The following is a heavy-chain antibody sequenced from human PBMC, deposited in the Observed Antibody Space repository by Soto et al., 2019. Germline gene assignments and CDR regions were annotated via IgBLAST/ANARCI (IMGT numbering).Heavy chain of an antibody. D-gene: IGHD5-12*01. Sequence: QITLKESGPTLVKPTQTLTLTCTFSGFSLTTSPVAVGWIRQPPGKALEWLAIIYWDDSTHYSPSLNSRLTTTQDTSKTQVVHIMTNMDPVDTATFSCVHRALNSCSGGDNWFAPWGQGTLVTVSS. CDR2: IYWDDST. CDR3: VHRALNSCSGGDNWFAP. J-gene: IGHJ5*02. V-gene: IGHV2-5*02. CDR1: GFSLTTSPVA.